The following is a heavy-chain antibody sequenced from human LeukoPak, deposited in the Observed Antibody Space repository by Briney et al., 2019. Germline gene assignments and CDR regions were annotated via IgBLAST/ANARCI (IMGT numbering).Heavy chain of an antibody. D-gene: IGHD4-11*01. Sequence: GGSLRLSCAASGFTFDDYAMHWVRQAPGKGLEWVSGISWNSGSIGYADSVKGRFTISRDNAKNSLYLQMNSLRAEDTAVYYCARDSHSDSFDYWGQGTLVTVSS. CDR3: ARDSHSDSFDY. CDR2: ISWNSGSI. J-gene: IGHJ4*02. V-gene: IGHV3-9*01. CDR1: GFTFDDYA.